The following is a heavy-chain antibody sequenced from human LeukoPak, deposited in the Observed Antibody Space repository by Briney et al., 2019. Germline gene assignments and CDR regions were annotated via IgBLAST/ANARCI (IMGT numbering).Heavy chain of an antibody. Sequence: PGGSLRLSCAASGFTFSSYGMIWVRQAPGKGLEWVSGISGSGGSTYYADSVKGRFTISRDNSKNTLYLQMNSLRAEDTAVYYCAGGYYYGSGSFYYYMDVWGKGTTVTISS. CDR3: AGGYYYGSGSFYYYMDV. J-gene: IGHJ6*03. V-gene: IGHV3-23*01. CDR2: ISGSGGST. D-gene: IGHD3-10*01. CDR1: GFTFSSYG.